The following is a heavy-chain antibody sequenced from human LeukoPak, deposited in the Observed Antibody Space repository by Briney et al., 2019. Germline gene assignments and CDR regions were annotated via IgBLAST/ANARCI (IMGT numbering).Heavy chain of an antibody. J-gene: IGHJ4*02. V-gene: IGHV3-30*03. CDR1: GFTFSSYS. CDR2: ISFGGTSK. D-gene: IGHD3-10*01. Sequence: GGSLRLSCAASGFTFSSYSMNWVRQAPGKGLEWVAVISFGGTSKYYADSVKGRFTISRDNSKNTLYLQMNSLRAEDTAVYYCARDFTGVFDYWGQGTLVAVSS. CDR3: ARDFTGVFDY.